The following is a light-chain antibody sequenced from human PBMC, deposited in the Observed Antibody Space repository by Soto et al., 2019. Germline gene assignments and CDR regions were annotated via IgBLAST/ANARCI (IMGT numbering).Light chain of an antibody. V-gene: IGKV3-20*01. CDR3: QQYGSSPPT. CDR2: GAS. J-gene: IGKJ1*01. CDR1: QRVGGSS. Sequence: ETLLTQSPGPLSLSPGETATLSCRASQRVGGSSLAWYQQRPGQAPRLLIYGASSRATGTPDRFSGSGSGTDFTLTINTLEPEDFALYYCQQYGSSPPTFGQGTKVDIK.